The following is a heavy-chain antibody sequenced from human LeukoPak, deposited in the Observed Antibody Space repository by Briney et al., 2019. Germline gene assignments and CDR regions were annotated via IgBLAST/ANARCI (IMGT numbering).Heavy chain of an antibody. CDR3: AREWLTKEMDWGY. Sequence: SETLSLTCAVYGGSFSGYYWSWIRQPPGKGLEWIGEINHSGSTNYNPSLKSRVTISVDTSKNQFSLKLSSVTAADTAVYYCAREWLTKEMDWGYWGQGTLVTVSS. V-gene: IGHV4-34*01. CDR1: GGSFSGYY. J-gene: IGHJ1*01. D-gene: IGHD3/OR15-3a*01. CDR2: INHSGST.